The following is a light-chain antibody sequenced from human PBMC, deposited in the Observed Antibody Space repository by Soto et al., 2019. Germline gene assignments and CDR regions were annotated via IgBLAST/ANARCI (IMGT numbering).Light chain of an antibody. V-gene: IGKV1-8*01. CDR2: AAS. Sequence: AIRMTQSPSSFSASTGDRVTITCRASQGISSYLAWYQQKPGKAPKLLIYAASTLQSGVPSRFSGSGSGTEFTLTISSLQPDDFATYYCQQYNSYPWTFGQGTXVDIK. CDR3: QQYNSYPWT. J-gene: IGKJ1*01. CDR1: QGISSY.